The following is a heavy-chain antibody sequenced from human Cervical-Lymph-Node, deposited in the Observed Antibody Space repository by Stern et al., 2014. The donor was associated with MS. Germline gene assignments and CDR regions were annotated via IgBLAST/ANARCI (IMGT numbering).Heavy chain of an antibody. CDR3: ANGGTTWN. CDR2: TNQAGSEK. J-gene: IGHJ4*02. Sequence: EVQLVESGGGEVQSGGSLRLSCVASDLAFSTYWMNWVRQAPRKGLQWVANTNQAGSEKYYVDSVKGRFTISRDNAKKSLYLQMNNLRSEDTAVYYCANGGTTWNWGQGTLVTVSS. V-gene: IGHV3-7*03. D-gene: IGHD1-1*01. CDR1: DLAFSTYW.